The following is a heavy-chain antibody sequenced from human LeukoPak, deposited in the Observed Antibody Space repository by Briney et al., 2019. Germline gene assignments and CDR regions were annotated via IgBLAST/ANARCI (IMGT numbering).Heavy chain of an antibody. CDR2: INPNSGGT. J-gene: IGHJ5*01. V-gene: IGHV1-2*02. CDR3: ARVFEYGSVFFAP. Sequence: ASVKVSCKASGYTFTGYYMHWVRQAPGQGLEWMGWINPNSGGTNYAQKFQGRVTMTRDTSISTAYMELSRLRSDDTAVYYCARVFEYGSVFFAPWGQGTLVTVSS. D-gene: IGHD3-10*01. CDR1: GYTFTGYY.